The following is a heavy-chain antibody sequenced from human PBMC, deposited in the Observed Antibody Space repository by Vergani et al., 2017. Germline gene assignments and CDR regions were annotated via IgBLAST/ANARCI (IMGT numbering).Heavy chain of an antibody. D-gene: IGHD3-10*01. J-gene: IGHJ5*02. CDR2: IHNRGKT. CDR3: VRTVALWFGETKDGGWFDP. Sequence: VLLQEPGPGLVRPSETLSLTCSVSGYSIGSGFYWAWIRQSPGEGLQWLTSIHNRGKTYHNPSLKSRVTVSVDTSMNQVSLKLNSVTAADTAVYYCVRTVALWFGETKDGGWFDPWGQGTLVTVTS. V-gene: IGHV4-38-2*01. CDR1: GYSIGSGFY.